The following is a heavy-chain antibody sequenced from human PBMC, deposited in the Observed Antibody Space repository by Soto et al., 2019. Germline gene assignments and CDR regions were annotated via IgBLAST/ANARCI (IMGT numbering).Heavy chain of an antibody. CDR1: GGSISSNY. D-gene: IGHD6-13*01. CDR3: ARYRREAVAGYTLDN. J-gene: IGHJ4*02. Sequence: PSETLSLTCTVSGGSISSNYWTWIRQPPGKGLEWIGYVYNSGSTNYNPSFKSRVTISEDTSKSQFSLKVNSMTAADTAVYYCARYRREAVAGYTLDNWGQGILVTVSS. CDR2: VYNSGST. V-gene: IGHV4-59*01.